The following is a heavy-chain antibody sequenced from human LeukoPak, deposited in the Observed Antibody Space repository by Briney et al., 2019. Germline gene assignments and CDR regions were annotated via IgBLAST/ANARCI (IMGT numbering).Heavy chain of an antibody. CDR2: IKSKTDGGTT. D-gene: IGHD5-18*01. CDR3: TFRGYSYGYVSDY. CDR1: GFTFSNAW. J-gene: IGHJ4*02. V-gene: IGHV3-15*01. Sequence: GGSLRLSCAASGFTFSNAWMSWVRQAPGKGLEWVGRIKSKTDGGTTDYAAPVKGRFTISRDDSKDTLYLQMNSLKTEDTAVYYCTFRGYSYGYVSDYWGQGTLVTVSS.